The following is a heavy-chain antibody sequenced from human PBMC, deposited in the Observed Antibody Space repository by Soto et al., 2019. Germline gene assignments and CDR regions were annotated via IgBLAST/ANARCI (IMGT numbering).Heavy chain of an antibody. V-gene: IGHV2-5*02. CDR3: AKTMAYTSSWYAKDAFDI. Sequence: QITLKESGPTLVKPTQTLTLTCTFSGFSLSTSGVGVGWIRQPPGKALEWLALIYWDDDKRYSPSLKSRLTIAKDTYKKQLVLTMTNMDPVETATYYCAKTMAYTSSWYAKDAFDIWGQGTMVTVSS. CDR2: IYWDDDK. J-gene: IGHJ3*02. D-gene: IGHD6-13*01. CDR1: GFSLSTSGVG.